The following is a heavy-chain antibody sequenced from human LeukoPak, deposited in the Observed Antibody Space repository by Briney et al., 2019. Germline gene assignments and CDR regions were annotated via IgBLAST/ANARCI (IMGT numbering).Heavy chain of an antibody. CDR3: ARDNSARPVLMFDP. J-gene: IGHJ5*02. CDR2: INPNSGGT. Sequence: ASVKVSCKASGYTFTGYYMHWVRQAPGQGLEWMGWINPNSGGTNYAQKFQGRVTMTRDTSISTAYMELSRLRSDDTAVYYCARDNSARPVLMFDPWGQGTLVTVSS. D-gene: IGHD2/OR15-2a*01. CDR1: GYTFTGYY. V-gene: IGHV1-2*02.